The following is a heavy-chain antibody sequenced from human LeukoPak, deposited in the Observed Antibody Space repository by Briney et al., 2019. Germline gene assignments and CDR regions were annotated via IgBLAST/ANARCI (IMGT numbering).Heavy chain of an antibody. Sequence: SETLSLTCTVSGGSISSSSYYWGWIRQPPGKGLEWIVSIYYSGSTYYNPSLKSRVTISVDTSKNQFSLKLSSVTAADTAVYYCARRRGSYGMDYYYYYGMDVWGQGTTVTVSS. CDR3: ARRRGSYGMDYYYYYGMDV. V-gene: IGHV4-39*01. D-gene: IGHD1-26*01. J-gene: IGHJ6*02. CDR2: IYYSGST. CDR1: GGSISSSSYY.